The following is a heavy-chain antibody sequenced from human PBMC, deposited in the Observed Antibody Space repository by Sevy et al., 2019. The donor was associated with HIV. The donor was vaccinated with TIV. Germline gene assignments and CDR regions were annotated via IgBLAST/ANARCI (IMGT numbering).Heavy chain of an antibody. J-gene: IGHJ6*02. CDR2: IWHDGSNK. V-gene: IGHV3-33*01. D-gene: IGHD1-26*01. CDR1: KFTFSNYG. CDR3: ARGLGAPGFYYYYGMDV. Sequence: GGSLRLSCAASKFTFSNYGMDRVRQSPGKGLEWVALIWHDGSNKYYADSVKGRFTISRDNSKNTMYLQMSSLRAEDTAVYYCARGLGAPGFYYYYGMDVWGQGTTVTVSS.